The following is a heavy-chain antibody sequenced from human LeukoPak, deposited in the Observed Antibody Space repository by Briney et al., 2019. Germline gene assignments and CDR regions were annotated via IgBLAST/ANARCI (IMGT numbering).Heavy chain of an antibody. CDR1: GGSFSGYY. D-gene: IGHD3-22*01. CDR2: INHSGST. J-gene: IGHJ4*02. V-gene: IGHV4-34*01. CDR3: ARDYDSSGYYYGYYLDY. Sequence: SETLSLTCAVYGGSFSGYYWSWIRQPPGKGLEWIGEINHSGSTNYNPSLKSRVTISVDTSKNQFSLKLSSVTAADTAVYYCARDYDSSGYYYGYYLDYWGQGTLVTVSS.